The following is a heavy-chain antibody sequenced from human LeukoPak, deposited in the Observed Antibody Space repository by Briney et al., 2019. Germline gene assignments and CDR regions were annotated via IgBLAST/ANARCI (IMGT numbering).Heavy chain of an antibody. J-gene: IGHJ4*02. V-gene: IGHV4-34*01. CDR3: ARGSPSLTYYYDSSGYRNDY. Sequence: ASETLSLTCTVSGGSISSYYWSWIRQPPGKGLEWIGEINHSGSTNYNPSLKSRVTISVDTSKNQFSLKLSSVTAADTAVYYCARGSPSLTYYYDSSGYRNDYWGQGTLVTVSS. D-gene: IGHD3-22*01. CDR2: INHSGST. CDR1: GGSISSYY.